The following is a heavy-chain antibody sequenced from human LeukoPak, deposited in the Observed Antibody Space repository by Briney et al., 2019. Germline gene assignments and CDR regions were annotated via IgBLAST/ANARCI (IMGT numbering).Heavy chain of an antibody. J-gene: IGHJ4*02. CDR2: IYYSGST. Sequence: PSETLSLTCTVSGGSISSSSYYWGWIRQPPGKGLEWIGSIYYSGSTYYNPSLKSRVTISVDTSKNQFSLKLSSVTAADTAVYYCARRVERQYYFDYWGQGTLVTVSS. V-gene: IGHV4-39*01. CDR3: ARRVERQYYFDY. CDR1: GGSISSSSYY. D-gene: IGHD2-15*01.